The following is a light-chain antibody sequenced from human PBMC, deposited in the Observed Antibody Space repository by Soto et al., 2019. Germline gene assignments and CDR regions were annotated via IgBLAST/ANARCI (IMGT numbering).Light chain of an antibody. Sequence: QSALTQSPSASGSLGQSVTISCTGTRSDVGNYKYVSWYQQHPGKAPKLMIYEVSKRPSGVPDRFSGSKSGNTASLTVSGLQVEDEADYYCSSYAGSNLWVFGGGTKLTVL. CDR2: EVS. V-gene: IGLV2-8*01. CDR3: SSYAGSNLWV. J-gene: IGLJ3*02. CDR1: RSDVGNYKY.